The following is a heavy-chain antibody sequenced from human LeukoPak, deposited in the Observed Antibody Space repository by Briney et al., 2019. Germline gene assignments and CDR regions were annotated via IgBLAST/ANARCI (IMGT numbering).Heavy chain of an antibody. Sequence: SETLSLTCTVSGVSISSSNSYWGWIRQPPGKGLEWIGSIYYSGNTYYNASLKSQVSISIDTSKNQFSLRLTSVTAADTAVYYCARQTGSGLFILPGGQGTMVTVSS. D-gene: IGHD3/OR15-3a*01. CDR3: ARQTGSGLFILP. V-gene: IGHV4-39*01. CDR2: IYYSGNT. CDR1: GVSISSSNSY. J-gene: IGHJ4*02.